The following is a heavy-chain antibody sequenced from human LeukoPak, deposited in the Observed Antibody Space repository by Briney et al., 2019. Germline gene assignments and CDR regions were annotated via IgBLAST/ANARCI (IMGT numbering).Heavy chain of an antibody. CDR1: GFTFSSYA. CDR3: ARDAAAQQLVHYFDY. Sequence: PGGSLRLSCAASGFTFSSYAMSWVRQAPGKGLEWVSAISGSGGSTYYADSVKGRFTISRDNSKNTLYLQMNSLRAEDTAVYYCARDAAAQQLVHYFDYWGQGTLVTVSS. D-gene: IGHD6-13*01. J-gene: IGHJ4*02. CDR2: ISGSGGST. V-gene: IGHV3-23*01.